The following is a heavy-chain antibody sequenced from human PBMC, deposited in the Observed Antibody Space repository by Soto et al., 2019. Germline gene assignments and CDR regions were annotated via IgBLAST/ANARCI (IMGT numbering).Heavy chain of an antibody. CDR3: ARHGGKFFDY. J-gene: IGHJ4*01. D-gene: IGHD2-15*01. Sequence: SETLSLTCAFSGCSVRSSNWWAWVRQPAGEGLEWIGQIFHSGITSYNPSLKSRITISLDKSKNHLSLTLISVTAADTAVYYCARHGGKFFDYWGHGTLVTVSS. V-gene: IGHV4-4*02. CDR1: GCSVRSSNW. CDR2: IFHSGIT.